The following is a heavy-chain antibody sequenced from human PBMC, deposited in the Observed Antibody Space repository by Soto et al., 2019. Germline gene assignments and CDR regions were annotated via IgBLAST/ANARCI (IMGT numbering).Heavy chain of an antibody. CDR2: INPSGGST. CDR1: GYTFTSYY. J-gene: IGHJ4*02. D-gene: IGHD3-22*01. Sequence: ASVKVSCKASGYTFTSYYMHWVRQAPGQGLEWMGIINPSGGSTSYAQKFQGRVTMTRDTSTSTVYMELSSLRSEDTAVNYCARGHMIVVVITTPEVDYWGQGTLVTVSS. V-gene: IGHV1-46*01. CDR3: ARGHMIVVVITTPEVDY.